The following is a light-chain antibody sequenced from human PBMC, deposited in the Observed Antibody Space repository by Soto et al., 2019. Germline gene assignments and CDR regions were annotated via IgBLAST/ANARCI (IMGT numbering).Light chain of an antibody. V-gene: IGKV1-39*01. J-gene: IGKJ1*01. CDR3: QQSYGTPRT. CDR2: TAS. CDR1: QSINSY. Sequence: DIQMTQSPSSLSASVGDRVTITCRASQSINSYLNWYQQKPGKAPKLLISTASSLRSGVPSRFSGSRSRTDFTLTISSLQPEDFATYYCQQSYGTPRTFGQGTKVDIK.